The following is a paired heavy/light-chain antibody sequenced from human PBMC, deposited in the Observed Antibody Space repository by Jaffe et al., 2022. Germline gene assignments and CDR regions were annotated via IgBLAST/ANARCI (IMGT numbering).Heavy chain of an antibody. J-gene: IGHJ4*02. CDR2: ISGRDGRT. V-gene: IGHV3-23*01. Sequence: EVQLLESGGGLVQPGESLRLSCAASGFTFSDYAMRWLRQTPGKGLEWVSSISGRDGRTYYADSVKGRFTISRDISKNTLYLQMNSLRAEDTATYYCAKVLTAMSGASDFWGQGTLVTVSS. D-gene: IGHD3-3*01. CDR3: AKVLTAMSGASDF. CDR1: GFTFSDYA.
Light chain of an antibody. V-gene: IGKV3-20*01. CDR1: QSIRNNY. CDR2: GAS. Sequence: ETLLTQSPGTLSLSPGERATLSCRASQSIRNNYLAWYQQKPGQAPRFLLDGASSRATGIPDRFSGSGSGTDFTLTINRLEPEDFAVYYCHQYGNSPQTFGQGTKVEI. CDR3: HQYGNSPQT. J-gene: IGKJ1*01.